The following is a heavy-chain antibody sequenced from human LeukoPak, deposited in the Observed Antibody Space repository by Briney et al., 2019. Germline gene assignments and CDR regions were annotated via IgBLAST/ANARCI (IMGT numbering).Heavy chain of an antibody. CDR2: INPDGGNT. V-gene: IGHV1-46*01. J-gene: IGHJ4*02. D-gene: IGHD2-2*01. CDR3: AGGGRTRPFDY. Sequence: GASVKVSCKASGYTFTNSYIHWVRQAPGQVLEWMGLINPDGGNTNYAQNFQGRVTLTRDTSISTAYMELTRLTSDDTAVYFCAGGGRTRPFDYWGQGTLVTVSS. CDR1: GYTFTNSY.